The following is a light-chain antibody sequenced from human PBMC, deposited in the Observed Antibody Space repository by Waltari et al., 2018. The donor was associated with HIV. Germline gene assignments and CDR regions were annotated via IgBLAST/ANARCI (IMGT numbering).Light chain of an antibody. J-gene: IGLJ3*02. CDR3: SSYTSSSTLAWV. Sequence: QSALTQPASVSGSPGQSITISCTGTSSDVGGYNYVPWYQQHPGKAPKLMIYDVSNRPSGVSNRFSGSKSGNTASLTISGLQAEDEADYYCSSYTSSSTLAWVFGGGTKLTVL. V-gene: IGLV2-14*01. CDR1: SSDVGGYNY. CDR2: DVS.